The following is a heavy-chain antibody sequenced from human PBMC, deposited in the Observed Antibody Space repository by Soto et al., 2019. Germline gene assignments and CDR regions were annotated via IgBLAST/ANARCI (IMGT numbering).Heavy chain of an antibody. CDR1: GGTFSSYT. CDR2: IIPILGIA. J-gene: IGHJ6*03. CDR3: ARGTDTAMVSNYYSYYYMDV. V-gene: IGHV1-69*02. D-gene: IGHD5-18*01. Sequence: QVQLVQSGAEVKKPGSSVKVSCKASGGTFSSYTISWVRQAPGQGLEWMGRIIPILGIANYAQKFQGRVTITADKSTSTAYMELSSLRSEDTAVYYCARGTDTAMVSNYYSYYYMDVWGKGTTVTVSS.